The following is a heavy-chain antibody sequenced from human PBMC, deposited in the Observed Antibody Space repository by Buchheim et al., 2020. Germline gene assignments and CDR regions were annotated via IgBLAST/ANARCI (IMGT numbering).Heavy chain of an antibody. CDR1: GFTFSSYW. Sequence: EVQLVESGGGLVQSGGSLRLSCAASGFTFSSYWMSWVRQAPGKGLEWVANIKQDGSEKYYVDSVKGRFTISRDNAKNSLYLQMNSLRAEDTAGYYCAREIPGIAAFGQDWFDPWGQGTL. J-gene: IGHJ5*02. V-gene: IGHV3-7*01. CDR2: IKQDGSEK. D-gene: IGHD6-13*01. CDR3: AREIPGIAAFGQDWFDP.